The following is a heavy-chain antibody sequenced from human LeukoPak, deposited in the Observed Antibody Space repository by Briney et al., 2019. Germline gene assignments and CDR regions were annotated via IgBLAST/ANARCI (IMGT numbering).Heavy chain of an antibody. CDR1: GFTFSSYG. Sequence: PGRSLRLSCAASGFTFSSYGMHWVRQAPGKGLAGVAVIWYDGSNKYYADSVKGRFTISRDNSKNTLYLQMNSLRAEDTAVYYCARDLLRDYGMDVWGQGTTVTVSS. CDR3: ARDLLRDYGMDV. V-gene: IGHV3-33*01. CDR2: IWYDGSNK. J-gene: IGHJ6*02.